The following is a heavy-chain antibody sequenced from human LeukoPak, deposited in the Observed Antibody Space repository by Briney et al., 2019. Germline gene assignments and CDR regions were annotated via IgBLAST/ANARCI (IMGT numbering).Heavy chain of an antibody. CDR2: IIPILGIA. J-gene: IGHJ5*02. CDR1: GGTFSSYA. Sequence: GASVKVSCKASGGTFSSYAISWVRQAPGQGLEWMGKIIPILGIANYAQKFQGRVTITADKSTSTAYMELSSLRSEDTAVYYCARALNWFDPWGQGTLVTVSS. V-gene: IGHV1-69*04. CDR3: ARALNWFDP.